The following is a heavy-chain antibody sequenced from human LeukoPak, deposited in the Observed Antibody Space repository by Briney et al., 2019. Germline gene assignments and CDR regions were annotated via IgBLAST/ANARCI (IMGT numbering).Heavy chain of an antibody. CDR2: IYHSGNT. J-gene: IGHJ4*02. D-gene: IGHD3-10*01. V-gene: IGHV4-38-2*02. CDR1: GYSISSGYY. Sequence: SETLSLTCAVSGYSISSGYYWGWIRQPPGKGLEWIGNIYHSGNTYYNPSLKSRVTISVDTSKNQFSLKLSSVTVADTAVYYCAREGYFGSGSYYTSPLDYWGQGTLVTVSS. CDR3: AREGYFGSGSYYTSPLDY.